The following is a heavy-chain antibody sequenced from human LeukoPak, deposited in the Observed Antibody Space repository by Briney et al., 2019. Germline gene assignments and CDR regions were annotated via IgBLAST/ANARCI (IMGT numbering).Heavy chain of an antibody. D-gene: IGHD3-3*01. Sequence: GGSLRLSCAASGFTFSSYAMSWVRQAPGKGLEWVSAISGSGGSTHYADSVKGRFTISRDNSKNTLYLQMNSLRAEDTAVYYCAKGYDFWSGYYLVYWGQGTLVTVSS. CDR2: ISGSGGST. J-gene: IGHJ4*02. V-gene: IGHV3-23*01. CDR1: GFTFSSYA. CDR3: AKGYDFWSGYYLVY.